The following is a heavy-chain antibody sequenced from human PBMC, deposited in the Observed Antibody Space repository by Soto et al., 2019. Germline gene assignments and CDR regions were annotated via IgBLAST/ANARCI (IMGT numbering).Heavy chain of an antibody. CDR2: INHSGST. Sequence: SETLSLTCAVYGGSFNGYYWSWIRQPPGKGLEWIGEINHSGSTNYNPSLKSRVTISVDTSKNQFSLKLSSVTAADTAVYYCARSERYSGYDRGNWFDPWGQGTLVTVSS. CDR3: ARSERYSGYDRGNWFDP. D-gene: IGHD5-12*01. V-gene: IGHV4-34*01. CDR1: GGSFNGYY. J-gene: IGHJ5*02.